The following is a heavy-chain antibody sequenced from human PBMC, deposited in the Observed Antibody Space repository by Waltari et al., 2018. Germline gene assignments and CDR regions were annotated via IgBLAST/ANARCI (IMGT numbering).Heavy chain of an antibody. D-gene: IGHD4-17*01. CDR3: VRWYGDYYYYYGMDV. J-gene: IGHJ6*02. CDR1: NGSISISY. Sequence: QVQLHQWGAGLLKPSETLSPTCVVHNGSISISYWSWIRKFPGKGLEWIGEINHSGSTNYNPSLNGRVSISVDTSKNQFSLKVTSVTAADTAVYYCVRWYGDYYYYYGMDVWGPGTTVTVSS. V-gene: IGHV4-34*01. CDR2: INHSGST.